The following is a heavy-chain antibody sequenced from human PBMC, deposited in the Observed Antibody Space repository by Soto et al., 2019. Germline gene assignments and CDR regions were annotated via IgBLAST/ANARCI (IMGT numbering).Heavy chain of an antibody. Sequence: GSLRLSCSASGXIVRSYTLDWVRRAPGKGLEFVSAISGNGTTTYYADSVKGRFIISRVNSRNTLYLQMNSLISEDTAVYYFVKGGYIYAYSAFDIWGHGTMGTVS. D-gene: IGHD3-16*01. V-gene: IGHV3-64D*06. CDR3: VKGGYIYAYSAFDI. CDR2: ISGNGTTT. J-gene: IGHJ3*02. CDR1: GXIVRSYT.